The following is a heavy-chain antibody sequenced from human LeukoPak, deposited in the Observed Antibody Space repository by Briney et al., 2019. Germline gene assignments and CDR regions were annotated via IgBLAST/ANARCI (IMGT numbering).Heavy chain of an antibody. J-gene: IGHJ4*02. Sequence: GGSLRLSCAASGFTFSRYEMNWVRQAPGKGLEWVSYISRSGDTIYFADSVKGRFTISRDNSKNTLYLQMNSLRAEDTAVYYCAKAGDYSYFDYWGQGTLVTVSS. CDR2: ISRSGDTI. CDR1: GFTFSRYE. CDR3: AKAGDYSYFDY. D-gene: IGHD4-11*01. V-gene: IGHV3-48*03.